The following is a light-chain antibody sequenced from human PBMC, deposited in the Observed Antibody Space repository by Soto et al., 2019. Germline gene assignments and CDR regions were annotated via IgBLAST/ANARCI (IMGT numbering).Light chain of an antibody. CDR1: QSIRTD. V-gene: IGKV3-15*01. CDR3: QQYNKWPQWT. J-gene: IGKJ1*01. CDR2: SAS. Sequence: EVVMTQSPATLSVSPGERATLSCRASQSIRTDLAWYQQKPGQAPSLLIFSASTRATGVPARFSGSGSGTEFTLTISSLQSEDFAVYYCQQYNKWPQWTCGQGTKVDLK.